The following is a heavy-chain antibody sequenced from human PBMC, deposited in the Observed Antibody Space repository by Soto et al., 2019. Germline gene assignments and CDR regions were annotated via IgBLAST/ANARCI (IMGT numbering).Heavy chain of an antibody. D-gene: IGHD6-6*01. V-gene: IGHV3-23*01. Sequence: EVQLLESEGGLVQPGESLRLSCAASGFTFSSYAMSWVRQAPGKGLEWVSVISGSDDSTYYADSVKGRFTISRDNSKNTLYLQMNSLRAEDTAVYYCAKRSSSSTLDYWGQGTLVTVSS. CDR2: ISGSDDST. CDR1: GFTFSSYA. J-gene: IGHJ4*02. CDR3: AKRSSSSTLDY.